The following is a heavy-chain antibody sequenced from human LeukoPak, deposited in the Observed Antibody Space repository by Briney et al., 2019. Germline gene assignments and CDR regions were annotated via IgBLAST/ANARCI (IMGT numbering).Heavy chain of an antibody. Sequence: SETLSLTCTVSGGSISSYYWSWVRQPPGKGLEWIGYIYYSGRTNYNPSLKSRVTISVDTSKDQFSLKLRSVTAADTAVYYCARGGMATIDYWGQGTLVTVSS. V-gene: IGHV4-59*01. J-gene: IGHJ4*02. CDR3: ARGGMATIDY. CDR1: GGSISSYY. D-gene: IGHD5-24*01. CDR2: IYYSGRT.